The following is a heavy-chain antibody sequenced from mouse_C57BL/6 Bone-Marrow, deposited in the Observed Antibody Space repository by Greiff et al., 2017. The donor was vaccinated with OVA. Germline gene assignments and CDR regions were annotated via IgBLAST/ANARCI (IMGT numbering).Heavy chain of an antibody. CDR3: ARGYYYVWFAY. Sequence: EVKLMESGGGLVQPGESLKLSCESNEYEFPSHDMSWVRQTPEKRLEWVATISDGGSYTYYPDNVKGRFTISRDNAKNNLYLQMSHLKSEDTAMYYCARGYYYVWFAYWGQGTLVTVSA. CDR1: EYEFPSHD. J-gene: IGHJ3*01. D-gene: IGHD1-1*01. CDR2: ISDGGSYT. V-gene: IGHV5-4*03.